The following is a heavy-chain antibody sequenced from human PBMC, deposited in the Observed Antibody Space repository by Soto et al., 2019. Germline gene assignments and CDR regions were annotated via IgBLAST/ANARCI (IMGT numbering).Heavy chain of an antibody. Sequence: SETLSLTCTVSGGSISSSSYYWGWIRQPPGKGLEWIGSIYYSGSTYYNLSLKSRVTISVDTSKNQFSLKLSSVTAADTAVYHCARDPNYYGSGEGMEVWGQGTTVTVSS. V-gene: IGHV4-39*07. CDR1: GGSISSSSYY. J-gene: IGHJ6*02. CDR2: IYYSGST. D-gene: IGHD3-10*01. CDR3: ARDPNYYGSGEGMEV.